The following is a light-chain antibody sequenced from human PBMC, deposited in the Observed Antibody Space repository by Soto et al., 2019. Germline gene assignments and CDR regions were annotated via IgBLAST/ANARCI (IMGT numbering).Light chain of an antibody. J-gene: IGKJ4*01. CDR2: VAS. CDR3: MQALQTPLT. V-gene: IGKV2-28*01. Sequence: IVMTQSPLSLPVTPGEPASISCRSSQSLLHSNGNNYLAWYLQKPGQSPQLLIYVASNRASGVPDRFSGSGSGTDFTLKISRVEADDVGVYYCMQALQTPLTFGGGTKVDIK. CDR1: QSLLHSNGNNY.